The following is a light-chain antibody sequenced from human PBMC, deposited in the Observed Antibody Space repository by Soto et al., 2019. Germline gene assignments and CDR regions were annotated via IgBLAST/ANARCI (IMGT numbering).Light chain of an antibody. CDR2: GAS. V-gene: IGKV3-20*01. CDR1: QSVSSSY. Sequence: EIVLTQSPGTLSLSPGERATLSCRASQSVSSSYLAWYQQKPGQAPRLLIYGASSSATGIPDRFSGSGSGTDFTLTISRLEPEDFAVYYCQQYGSSSMYTFCQGTKLEIK. J-gene: IGKJ2*01. CDR3: QQYGSSSMYT.